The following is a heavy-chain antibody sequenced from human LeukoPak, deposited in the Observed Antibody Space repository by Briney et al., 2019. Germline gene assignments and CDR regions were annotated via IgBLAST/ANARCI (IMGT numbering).Heavy chain of an antibody. J-gene: IGHJ4*02. CDR1: GYSINNYYY. CDR2: ISHGGNT. D-gene: IGHD3-16*01. Sequence: SETLSLTCVVSGYSINNYYYWNWIRQSPGKELEWIGSISHGGNTYYNPSVKSRISISLDTSNNQFTLRLTSVTVADTAVYYCATCAAYVAEGFDYWGQGSLVTVSS. CDR3: ATCAAYVAEGFDY. V-gene: IGHV4-38-2*01.